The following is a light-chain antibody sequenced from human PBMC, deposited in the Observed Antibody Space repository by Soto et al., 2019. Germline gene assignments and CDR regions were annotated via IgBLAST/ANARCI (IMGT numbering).Light chain of an antibody. CDR1: QSVTGSY. V-gene: IGKV3-20*01. CDR2: GAS. J-gene: IGKJ1*01. Sequence: EIVLTQSPGTLSLSPGQRATFSCMASQSVTGSYLAWYQQKPGQAPRLLIYGASRRATGIPDRFSGSGSGTDFTVTISRLEPEDFAVYYCHQYGSSPRTFGQGTKVDIK. CDR3: HQYGSSPRT.